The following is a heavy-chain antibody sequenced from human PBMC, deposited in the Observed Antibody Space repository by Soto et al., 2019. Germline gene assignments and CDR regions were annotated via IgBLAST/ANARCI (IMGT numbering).Heavy chain of an antibody. CDR2: ISAYNGNT. V-gene: IGHV1-18*01. CDR1: GYTFSNYG. J-gene: IGHJ6*02. Sequence: ASVKVSCKASGYTFSNYGLSWVRQAPGQGLEWMGWISAYNGNTNYAQKLQGRVTMTTDTSTSTAYMELRSLRSDDTAVYYCASYHLNSYYYGMDVWGQGTTVTVSS. CDR3: ASYHLNSYYYGMDV.